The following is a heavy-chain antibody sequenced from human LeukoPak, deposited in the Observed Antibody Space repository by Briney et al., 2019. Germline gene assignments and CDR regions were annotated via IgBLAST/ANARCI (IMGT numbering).Heavy chain of an antibody. J-gene: IGHJ4*02. CDR1: GGSISSGGYY. D-gene: IGHD2-15*01. V-gene: IGHV4-31*03. CDR2: IYYSGST. Sequence: PSETLSLTCTVSGGSISSGGYYWSWIRHHPGKGLGWIGYIYYSGSTYYKPSLKSRVTISVDTSKNQFSLKLTSVTAADTAVYYCARRVGYCSGGSCYFDYWGQGTLVTVSS. CDR3: ARRVGYCSGGSCYFDY.